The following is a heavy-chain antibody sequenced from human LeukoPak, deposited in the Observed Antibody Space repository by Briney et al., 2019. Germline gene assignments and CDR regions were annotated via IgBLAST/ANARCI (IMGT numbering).Heavy chain of an antibody. CDR2: INYNGGT. D-gene: IGHD2-2*01. Sequence: SETLSLTCAVSGYSISSGYYWGWIRQPPGKGLEWIGSINYNGGTYYNPSLKSRVTMSVDTSKNQFSLKLSSVTAADTAVYYCARDIVVVPAANDAFDIWGQGTMVTVSS. CDR1: GYSISSGYY. J-gene: IGHJ3*02. V-gene: IGHV4-38-2*02. CDR3: ARDIVVVPAANDAFDI.